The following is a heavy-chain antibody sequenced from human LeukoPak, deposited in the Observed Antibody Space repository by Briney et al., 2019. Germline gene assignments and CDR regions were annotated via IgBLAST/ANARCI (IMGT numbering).Heavy chain of an antibody. CDR2: ISSSSVTM. D-gene: IGHD3-3*01. Sequence: GGSLKLSCEASGFTFSFYSINWVRQAPGKGLEWISSISSSSVTMLYADSVKGRFTISRDNANNSVHLQMNSLRAEDTAMYYCARGVWSLTTPATTGWFDPWGQGTLVTVSS. V-gene: IGHV3-21*01. CDR1: GFTFSFYS. J-gene: IGHJ5*02. CDR3: ARGVWSLTTPATTGWFDP.